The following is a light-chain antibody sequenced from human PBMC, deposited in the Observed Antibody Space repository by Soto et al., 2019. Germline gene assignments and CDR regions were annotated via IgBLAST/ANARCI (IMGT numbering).Light chain of an antibody. CDR1: QSISGN. CDR3: QHYNSWPGT. J-gene: IGKJ1*01. V-gene: IGKV3-15*01. CDR2: GAS. Sequence: EIIMTQSPAILSVSPGERATLSCRASQSISGNLAWYQHKPGQAPRLLIYGASTRATGFPARFSGSGSGTEFTLTISSLQSEDFAVYYCQHYNSWPGTFGQGTKVDIK.